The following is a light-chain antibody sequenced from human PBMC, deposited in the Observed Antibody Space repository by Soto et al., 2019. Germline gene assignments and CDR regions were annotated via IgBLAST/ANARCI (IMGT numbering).Light chain of an antibody. CDR2: DVS. CDR1: SSDVGGNKY. J-gene: IGLJ1*01. Sequence: HSALTQPASVSGSPGQSITVSCTGTSSDVGGNKYVSWYQHYPGKAPKLMICDVSNRPSGVSNRFSGSKSGNTASLTISGLQAEDEADYYCSAFTGTTYVFGTGNKVTVL. V-gene: IGLV2-14*03. CDR3: SAFTGTTYV.